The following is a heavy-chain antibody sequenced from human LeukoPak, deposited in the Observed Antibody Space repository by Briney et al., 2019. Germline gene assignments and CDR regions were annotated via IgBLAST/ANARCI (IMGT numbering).Heavy chain of an antibody. D-gene: IGHD2-2*01. Sequence: SETLSLTCTVSGGSISSGSYYWSWIRQPAGKGLEWIGRIYTSGSTNYNPSLKSRVTISVDTSKNQFSLKLSSVTAADTAVYYCARSIVVVPANIFDYWGRGTLGTVSS. V-gene: IGHV4-61*02. CDR1: GGSISSGSYY. CDR3: ARSIVVVPANIFDY. J-gene: IGHJ4*02. CDR2: IYTSGST.